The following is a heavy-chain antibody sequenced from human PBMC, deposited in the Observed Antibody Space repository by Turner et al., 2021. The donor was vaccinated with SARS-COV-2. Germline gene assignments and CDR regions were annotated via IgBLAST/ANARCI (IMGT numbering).Heavy chain of an antibody. J-gene: IGHJ5*02. V-gene: IGHV4-39*01. D-gene: IGHD3-10*01. CDR3: APSPISMVRGVITFGWFDP. Sequence: QLQLQESGPGLVKPSETLSLTCTVSGCSISSSSYYWGWSRQPPGKGLGWIGSIYYSRSTYYNPSLKSRVTISVDKSKNPFSLKLSSVTAADTAVYYCAPSPISMVRGVITFGWFDPWGQGTLVTVSS. CDR1: GCSISSSSYY. CDR2: IYYSRST.